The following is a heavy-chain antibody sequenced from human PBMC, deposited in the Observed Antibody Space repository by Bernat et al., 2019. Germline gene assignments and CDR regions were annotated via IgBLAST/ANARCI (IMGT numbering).Heavy chain of an antibody. Sequence: EVQLVESGGALVQPGESLRLSCAASGFPFSSCAMNWVRQAPGKGLEWVSYISPGSDTKYYADSVKGRFTISRDNVKNFLYLQINSLRAEDTAVYYCVTYYFGTGTHHPGNCWGHGTLVTVSS. CDR1: GFPFSSCA. J-gene: IGHJ4*01. CDR3: VTYYFGTGTHHPGNC. V-gene: IGHV3-48*01. CDR2: ISPGSDTK. D-gene: IGHD3-10*01.